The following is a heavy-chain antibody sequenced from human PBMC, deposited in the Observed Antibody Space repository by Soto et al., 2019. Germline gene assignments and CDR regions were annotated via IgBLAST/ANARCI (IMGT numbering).Heavy chain of an antibody. CDR1: GGSISSGGYY. J-gene: IGHJ6*02. V-gene: IGHV4-31*03. CDR2: IYYSGST. CDR3: ARGGRRSPGMDV. Sequence: QVQLQESGQGLVKPSQTLSLTCTVSGGSISSGGYYWSWIRQHPGKGLEWIGYIYYSGSTYYNPSLKRRVTISLDTSTNQFSLKLHAVTAADTVVYYCARGGRRSPGMDVWGQGTTVTVSS.